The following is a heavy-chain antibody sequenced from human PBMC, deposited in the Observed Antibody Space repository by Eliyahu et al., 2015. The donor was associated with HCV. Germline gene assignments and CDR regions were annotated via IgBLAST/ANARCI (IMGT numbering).Heavy chain of an antibody. J-gene: IGHJ4*02. Sequence: EVQLLESGGGLVQPGGSLRLSCAASGFTFSSYAMSWVRQAPGKGLEWXSAISGSGGSTYYADSVKGRFTISRDNSKNTLYLQMNSLRAEDTAVYYCAKDPDYYYDSSGYPDYWGQGTLVTVSS. CDR3: AKDPDYYYDSSGYPDY. CDR1: GFTFSSYA. V-gene: IGHV3-23*01. D-gene: IGHD3-22*01. CDR2: ISGSGGST.